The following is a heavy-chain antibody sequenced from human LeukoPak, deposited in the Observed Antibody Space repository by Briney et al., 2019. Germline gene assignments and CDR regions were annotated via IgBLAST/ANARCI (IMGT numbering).Heavy chain of an antibody. Sequence: SETLSLTCAVYGGSFSGYYWSWIRQPPGKGLEWIGEINHSGSTNYNPSLKSRVTISVDTSKNQFSLKLSSVTAADTAVYYCAGGTPYYDFWSGYRFSFDYWGQGTLVTVSS. CDR2: INHSGST. D-gene: IGHD3-3*01. J-gene: IGHJ4*02. CDR3: AGGTPYYDFWSGYRFSFDY. V-gene: IGHV4-34*01. CDR1: GGSFSGYY.